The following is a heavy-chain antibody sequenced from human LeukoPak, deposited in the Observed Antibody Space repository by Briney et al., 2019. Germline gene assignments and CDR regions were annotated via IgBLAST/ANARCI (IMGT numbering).Heavy chain of an antibody. CDR1: GGSFSGYY. Sequence: SETLSLTCAVYGGSFSGYYWSWIRQPPGKGLEWIGEINHSGSTNYNPSLKSRVTISVDTSKNQFSLKLSSVTAADTAVYYCASLLLTLRTRYYYYMDVWGKGTTVTISS. D-gene: IGHD2-15*01. CDR3: ASLLLTLRTRYYYYMDV. V-gene: IGHV4-34*01. CDR2: INHSGST. J-gene: IGHJ6*03.